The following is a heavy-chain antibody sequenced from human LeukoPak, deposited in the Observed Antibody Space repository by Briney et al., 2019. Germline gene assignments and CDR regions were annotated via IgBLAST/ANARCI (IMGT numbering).Heavy chain of an antibody. Sequence: GRSLRLSCAASGFILSTHGMHWVRQAPGKGLEWVAGMWYDGSREDYADSVKGRFTISRDMSKNTLNLQMNSLRVEDTAMFYCARDLSFGSLDFRGQGTLVTVSS. D-gene: IGHD1-26*01. CDR1: GFILSTHG. CDR2: MWYDGSRE. J-gene: IGHJ4*02. V-gene: IGHV3-33*01. CDR3: ARDLSFGSLDF.